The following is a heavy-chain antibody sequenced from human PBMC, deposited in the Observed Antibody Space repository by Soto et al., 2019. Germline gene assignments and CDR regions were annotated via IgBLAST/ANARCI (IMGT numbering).Heavy chain of an antibody. CDR1: EFTFSSYT. CDR3: AAPQWELLY. CDR2: ISGSGDRT. J-gene: IGHJ4*02. Sequence: EVKLLESGGGLVQPGGSLRLSCGASEFTFSSYTMSWVRQAPGKGLEWVSAISGSGDRTYYTDSVKGRFTISRDNSKKTLYLQMNSLRVEDTAVYYCAAPQWELLYWGQGTLVTVSS. D-gene: IGHD1-26*01. V-gene: IGHV3-23*01.